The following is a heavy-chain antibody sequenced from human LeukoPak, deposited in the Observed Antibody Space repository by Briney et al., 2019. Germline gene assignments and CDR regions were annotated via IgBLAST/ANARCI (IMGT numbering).Heavy chain of an antibody. D-gene: IGHD6-19*01. Sequence: GGSLRLSCAASGFTFSSYGMSWVRQAPGKGLEWVSAISGSGGSTYYADSVKGRFTISRDNSKNTLYLQMNSLRAEDTAVYYCANDSSGWLFDYWGQGTLVTVSS. CDR1: GFTFSSYG. CDR3: ANDSSGWLFDY. V-gene: IGHV3-23*01. J-gene: IGHJ4*02. CDR2: ISGSGGST.